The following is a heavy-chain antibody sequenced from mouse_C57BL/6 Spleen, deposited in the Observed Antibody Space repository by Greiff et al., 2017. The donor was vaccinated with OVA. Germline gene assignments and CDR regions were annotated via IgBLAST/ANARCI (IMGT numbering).Heavy chain of an antibody. V-gene: IGHV1-80*01. Sequence: QVQLQQSGAELVKPGASVKISCKASGYAFSSYWMNWVKQRHGKGIGWIGKIYPGDGDTNYNGKSKGKVTVTADKSSSTAYMQLSSLISEDCAVYLFARHLISAVGGSARDYWCQGTSVTVSS. CDR2: IYPGDGDT. J-gene: IGHJ4*01. CDR1: GYAFSSYW. CDR3: ARHLISAVGGSARDY. D-gene: IGHD1-1*01.